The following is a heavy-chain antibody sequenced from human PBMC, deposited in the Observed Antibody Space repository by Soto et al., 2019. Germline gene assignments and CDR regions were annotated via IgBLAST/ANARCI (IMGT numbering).Heavy chain of an antibody. J-gene: IGHJ5*02. D-gene: IGHD6-6*01. V-gene: IGHV1-8*01. CDR2: MNPNSGNT. Sequence: QVQLVQSGAEVKKPGASVKVSCKASGYTFTSYDINWVRQATGQGLEWMGWMNPNSGNTGYSQKFQGRVTMTTNTSITTAYMELSSLRSEDTAVYYCAKIYSSSSSGFAPWGQGTLVTVSS. CDR1: GYTFTSYD. CDR3: AKIYSSSSSGFAP.